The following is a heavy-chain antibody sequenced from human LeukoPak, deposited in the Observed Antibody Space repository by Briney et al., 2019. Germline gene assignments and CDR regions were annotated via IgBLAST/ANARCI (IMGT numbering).Heavy chain of an antibody. V-gene: IGHV4-4*07. CDR3: ARDLQLLRYNWFDP. CDR2: IHTSGST. Sequence: SETLSLTCTVSGGSISSYYWSWIRQPAGKGPEWIGRIHTSGSTNYNPSLKSRVTMSVDTSKNQFSLKLSSVTAADTAVYYCARDLQLLRYNWFDPWGQGTLVTVSS. CDR1: GGSISSYY. J-gene: IGHJ5*02. D-gene: IGHD1-1*01.